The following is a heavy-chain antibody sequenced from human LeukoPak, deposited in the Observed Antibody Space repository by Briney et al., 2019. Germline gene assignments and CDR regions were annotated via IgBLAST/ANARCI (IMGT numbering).Heavy chain of an antibody. CDR3: AKDLGGSATTV. CDR1: GFTFEDHV. V-gene: IGHV3-9*01. J-gene: IGHJ4*02. Sequence: HPGRSLRLSCAASGFTFEDHVMHWVRQAPGKGLEWVSSISWSGDRMGYADAVKGRFTISRDNAKNSLFLQMNSLRVEDTALHYCAKDLGGSATTVWGQGTLVTVSS. D-gene: IGHD2-2*01. CDR2: ISWSGDRM.